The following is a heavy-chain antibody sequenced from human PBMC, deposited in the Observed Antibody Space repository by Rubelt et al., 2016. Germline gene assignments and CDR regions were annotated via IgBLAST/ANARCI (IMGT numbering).Heavy chain of an antibody. V-gene: IGHV1-18*01. D-gene: IGHD2-2*01. CDR2: IRTYNGNT. CDR3: ARGYCSSANCLFNWFDP. CDR1: GYTFTTYG. Sequence: QVQLVQSGAEVKKPGASVKVSCKASGYTFTTYGISWVRQAPGQGLEWMGWIRTYNGNTNYAQKIQSGVTMTTDAPTSTAYMELRSLRSDDTAMYFCARGYCSSANCLFNWFDPWGQGTLVTVSA. J-gene: IGHJ5*02.